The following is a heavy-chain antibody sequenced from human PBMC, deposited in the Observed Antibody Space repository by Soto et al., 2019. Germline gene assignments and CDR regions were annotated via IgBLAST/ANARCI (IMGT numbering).Heavy chain of an antibody. J-gene: IGHJ5*02. CDR1: GFSFSTYA. CDR3: AKHAEYQLVSWFDP. V-gene: IGHV3-23*01. D-gene: IGHD2-2*01. CDR2: ISAGGGNT. Sequence: EVQLLESGGGLVQPGGSLRLSCAVSGFSFSTYAMSWVRHAPGKGLEWVSGISAGGGNTYYADSVRGRFTISRDNSKDTLYLQITSLRAEDTAFYYCAKHAEYQLVSWFDPWGQGTLVTVSS.